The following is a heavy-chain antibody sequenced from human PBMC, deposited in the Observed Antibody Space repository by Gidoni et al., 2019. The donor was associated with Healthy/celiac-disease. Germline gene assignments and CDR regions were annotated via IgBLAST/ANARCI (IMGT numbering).Heavy chain of an antibody. Sequence: QVTLKESGPVLVKPTETLTLTCTVSGFSLSNARMGVSWIRQPPGKALEWLAHIFSNDEKSYSTSLKSRLTISKDTSKSQVVLTMTNMDPVDTATYYCARSSYYYDSSGYYYSYRYFDLWGRGTLVTVSS. J-gene: IGHJ2*01. D-gene: IGHD3-22*01. CDR2: IFSNDEK. V-gene: IGHV2-26*01. CDR1: GFSLSNARMG. CDR3: ARSSYYYDSSGYYYSYRYFDL.